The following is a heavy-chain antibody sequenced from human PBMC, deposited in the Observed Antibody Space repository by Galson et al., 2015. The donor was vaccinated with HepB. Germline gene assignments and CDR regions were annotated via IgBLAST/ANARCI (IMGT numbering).Heavy chain of an antibody. Sequence: SVKVSCKASEYTFTHYAINWVRQAPGQGLEWIGWIHTNTGNPTYAQGFTGRFAFSLDTSVSTAYLQISSLKAEDTALYYCARETKYSGGWYGFDPWGQGTLVTVSS. CDR3: ARETKYSGGWYGFDP. CDR2: IHTNTGNP. J-gene: IGHJ5*02. CDR1: EYTFTHYA. V-gene: IGHV7-4-1*02. D-gene: IGHD6-19*01.